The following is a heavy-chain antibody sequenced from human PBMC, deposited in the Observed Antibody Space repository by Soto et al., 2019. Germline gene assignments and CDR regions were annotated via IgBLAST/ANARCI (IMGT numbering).Heavy chain of an antibody. CDR3: SKGDNLGPKTGYAFDP. CDR2: TYFRSKWDN. Sequence: SQTLSLTCAISGDSVSSNTASWNWIRQSPSRGLEWLGRTYFRSKWDNDYAVSVKSRIIINPDTSNNQFSLHLNSVTPKDTAVYFCSKGDNLGPKTGYAFDPWGQGIMVTFSS. V-gene: IGHV6-1*01. J-gene: IGHJ5*02. D-gene: IGHD5-12*01. CDR1: GDSVSSNTAS.